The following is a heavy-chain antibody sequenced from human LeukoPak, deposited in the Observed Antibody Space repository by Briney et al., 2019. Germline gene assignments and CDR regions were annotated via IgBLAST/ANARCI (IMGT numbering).Heavy chain of an antibody. CDR1: GFTFSSYE. J-gene: IGHJ4*02. Sequence: GGSLRLSCAAPGFTFSSYEMNWVRQAPGKGLEWVSYISSSGSAIYYADSVKGRFTISRDNAKNSLYLQMNSLRAEDTAVYYCARARFGELSDWGQGTLVTVSS. V-gene: IGHV3-48*03. CDR2: ISSSGSAI. D-gene: IGHD3-10*01. CDR3: ARARFGELSD.